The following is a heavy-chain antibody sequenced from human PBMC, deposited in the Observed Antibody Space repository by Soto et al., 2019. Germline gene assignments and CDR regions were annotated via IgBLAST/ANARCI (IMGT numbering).Heavy chain of an antibody. J-gene: IGHJ6*02. D-gene: IGHD5-18*01. Sequence: QVQLVQSGAEVKKPGSSVKVSCKTYGGSFSDYAINWVRQAPGQGLEWMGGIIPMYGIANYAPKFQGRVTITADESTRTAYIEVSSLRSEDTALFYCASRYRHGYFYALDVWGQGTTVTVSS. V-gene: IGHV1-69*01. CDR3: ASRYRHGYFYALDV. CDR1: GGSFSDYA. CDR2: IIPMYGIA.